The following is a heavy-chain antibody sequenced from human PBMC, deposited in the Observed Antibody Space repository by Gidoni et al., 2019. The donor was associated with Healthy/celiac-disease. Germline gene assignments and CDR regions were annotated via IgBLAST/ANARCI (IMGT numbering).Heavy chain of an antibody. D-gene: IGHD2-15*01. Sequence: QVQLVESGGGVVQPGRSLRLSFAASGFTFSTYGMHWVRQAPGKGLEWVAVIWYDGSNKYYADSVKGRFTISRDNSKNTLYLQMNSLRAEDTAVYYCARDIHCSGGSCYGMDVWGQGTTVTVSS. J-gene: IGHJ6*02. CDR2: IWYDGSNK. CDR1: GFTFSTYG. V-gene: IGHV3-33*01. CDR3: ARDIHCSGGSCYGMDV.